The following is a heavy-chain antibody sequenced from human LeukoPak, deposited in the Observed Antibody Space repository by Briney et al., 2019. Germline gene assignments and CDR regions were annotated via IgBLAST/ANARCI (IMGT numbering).Heavy chain of an antibody. J-gene: IGHJ4*02. CDR3: AKDRAFCGGDCYPGSDY. CDR1: GFTFSYYA. CDR2: ISAGYGST. D-gene: IGHD2-21*02. V-gene: IGHV3-23*01. Sequence: PGGSLRLPCAASGFTFSYYAMRWVRQAPGKGLEWVSGISAGYGSTYYADSVKGRFTITRDNPKNTLYLQMNSLRVEDTAVYYCAKDRAFCGGDCYPGSDYWGQGTLVTVSS.